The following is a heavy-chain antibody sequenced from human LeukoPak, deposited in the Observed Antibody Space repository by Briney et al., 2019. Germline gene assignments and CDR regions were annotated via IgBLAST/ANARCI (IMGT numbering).Heavy chain of an antibody. J-gene: IGHJ3*01. CDR2: ISGSGEST. Sequence: PGGSLTLSFSASGFIFNNSGVSWVRQAPGKGLEWVSAISGSGESTYYADSVKGRFTISRDNPKNMTYLQTTSLWAEDAALYYCSKDYVGYSWGQGTMVTVSS. D-gene: IGHD3-22*01. CDR1: GFIFNNSG. V-gene: IGHV3-23*01. CDR3: SKDYVGYS.